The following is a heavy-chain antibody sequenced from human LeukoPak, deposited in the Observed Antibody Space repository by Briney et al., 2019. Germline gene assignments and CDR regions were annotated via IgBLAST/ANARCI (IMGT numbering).Heavy chain of an antibody. Sequence: PGGSLRLSCSVSGFTLSSYALRWVRQAPGKGLESVSDISNNGGDTYYADSVKGRFTISRDNSVNKLYLQMSSLRPEDTAVYYCMNLIHPASGRWGQGTLVTVSS. D-gene: IGHD3-10*01. CDR1: GFTLSSYA. V-gene: IGHV3-64D*06. CDR3: MNLIHPASGR. CDR2: ISNNGGDT. J-gene: IGHJ4*02.